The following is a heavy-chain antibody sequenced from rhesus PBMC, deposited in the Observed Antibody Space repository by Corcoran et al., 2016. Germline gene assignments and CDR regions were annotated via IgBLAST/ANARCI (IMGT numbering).Heavy chain of an antibody. CDR1: VGSLSGGSG. V-gene: IGHV4S7*01. Sequence: QVQLQESGPGLLKPSATLSLTCAVSVGSLSGGSGWGWIRPPPVQGLEWIGSIDSSSGNTYYNPSLKSRVTMSTDTSKNHVSLKLSSVTAADTAVYYCASAGGAGTTDDAFDFWGQGLRVTVSS. CDR2: IDSSSGNT. J-gene: IGHJ3*01. CDR3: ASAGGAGTTDDAFDF. D-gene: IGHD1-20*01.